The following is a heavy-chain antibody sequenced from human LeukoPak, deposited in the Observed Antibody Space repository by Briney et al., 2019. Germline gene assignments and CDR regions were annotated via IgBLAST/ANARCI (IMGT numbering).Heavy chain of an antibody. V-gene: IGHV3-64*01. CDR3: ARDKVLGLFDTFDV. CDR1: GFIFSSCA. D-gene: IGHD2-21*01. J-gene: IGHJ3*01. Sequence: GGSLRLSCAASGFIFSSCAMYWVRQAPGKGLEFVSAISSIGGSTYYANSVKGRFTISRDNSKNTLYLQMGSLRAEDMAVYYCARDKVLGLFDTFDVWGQGTMVTVSS. CDR2: ISSIGGST.